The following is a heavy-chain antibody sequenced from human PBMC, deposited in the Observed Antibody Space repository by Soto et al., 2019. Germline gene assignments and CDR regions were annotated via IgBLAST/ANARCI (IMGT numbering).Heavy chain of an antibody. V-gene: IGHV1-69*13. D-gene: IGHD3-3*01. J-gene: IGHJ6*02. CDR3: ARGRLRFLEWLTKYYYYGMDV. CDR1: GGTFSSYA. Sequence: ASVKVSCKASGGTFSSYAISWVRQAPGQGLEWMVGIIPIFGTANYAQKFQGRVTITADESTSTAYMELSSLRSEDTAVYYCARGRLRFLEWLTKYYYYGMDVWGQGTTVTVSS. CDR2: IIPIFGTA.